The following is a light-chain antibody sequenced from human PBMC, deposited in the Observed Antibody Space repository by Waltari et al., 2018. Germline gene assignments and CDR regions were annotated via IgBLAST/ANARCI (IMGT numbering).Light chain of an antibody. V-gene: IGKV1-9*01. CDR3: QQLYTYPYT. CDR2: AAS. J-gene: IGKJ2*01. CDR1: QGISTY. Sequence: IQLTQSPSSLSASVGDRVTLTCRSSQGISTYLAWYQQKPGEAPKLLIYAASTLQSGVPSRFSGSGSGTDFTLTISSLQPEDFATYYCQQLYTYPYTFGQGTKLEIK.